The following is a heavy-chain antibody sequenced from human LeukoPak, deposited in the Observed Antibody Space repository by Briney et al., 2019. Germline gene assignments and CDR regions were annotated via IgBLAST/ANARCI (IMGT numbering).Heavy chain of an antibody. Sequence: TGGSLRLSCAASGFTFSSYWMSWVRQAPGKGLEWVATIKRDGSEKYYVDSVKGRFTISRDNAKNSLYLQMNGLRAEDTAVYYCATAYYDSSGYYPYWFDPWGQGTLVTVSS. V-gene: IGHV3-7*02. CDR2: IKRDGSEK. D-gene: IGHD3-22*01. J-gene: IGHJ5*02. CDR1: GFTFSSYW. CDR3: ATAYYDSSGYYPYWFDP.